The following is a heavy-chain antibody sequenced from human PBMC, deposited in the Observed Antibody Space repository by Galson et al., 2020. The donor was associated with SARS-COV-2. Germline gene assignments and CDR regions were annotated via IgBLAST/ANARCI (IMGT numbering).Heavy chain of an antibody. CDR1: VGSFSDFS. CDR2: IDHSGNT. Sequence: SQASETLSLTCAVHVGSFSDFSWTWIRQPPGRGLEWIGEIDHSGNTNYNPSLKSRVTMSVDTSKNQFSLKLNSVTAADTAVYYCTRGRGLAATVDYWGQGTLVTVSS. J-gene: IGHJ4*02. CDR3: TRGRGLAATVDY. V-gene: IGHV4-34*01.